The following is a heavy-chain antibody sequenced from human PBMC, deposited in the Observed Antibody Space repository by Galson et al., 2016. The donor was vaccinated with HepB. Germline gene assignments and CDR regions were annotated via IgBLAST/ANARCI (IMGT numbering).Heavy chain of an antibody. Sequence: SLRLSCAASGFIFSNYAIHWVRQPPGKGLEWVTIISYDGKIDYYAESVKGRFTISRDNSNNTLYLQMKSLRSEDTAVYFCAKVMWRYVTNHAMDVWGQGTTVTVSS. V-gene: IGHV3-30*04. D-gene: IGHD2-2*01. CDR2: ISYDGKID. CDR1: GFIFSNYA. CDR3: AKVMWRYVTNHAMDV. J-gene: IGHJ6*02.